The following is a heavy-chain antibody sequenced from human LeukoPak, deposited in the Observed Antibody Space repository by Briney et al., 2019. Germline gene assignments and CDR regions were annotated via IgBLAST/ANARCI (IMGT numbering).Heavy chain of an antibody. Sequence: SMKVSCKASGGTFSSYAISWVRQAPGQGREWMGGIIPIFGTANYAQKFQGRVTITTDESTSTAYMELSSLRSEDTAVYYCARGYGDYWADYWGQGTLDTVSS. CDR1: GGTFSSYA. V-gene: IGHV1-69*05. D-gene: IGHD4-17*01. CDR3: ARGYGDYWADY. J-gene: IGHJ4*02. CDR2: IIPIFGTA.